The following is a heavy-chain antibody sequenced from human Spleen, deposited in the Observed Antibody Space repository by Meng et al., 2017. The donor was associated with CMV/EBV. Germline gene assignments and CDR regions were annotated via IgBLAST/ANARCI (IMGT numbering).Heavy chain of an antibody. CDR3: ARGYTYVDFYFYGMDV. V-gene: IGHV3-20*04. CDR2: INGKGGSI. CDR1: GFTFSMYA. Sequence: GESLKISCAASGFTFSMYALSWVRQAPGKGLEWVSGINGKGGSIGYADSVKGRFSISRDNAKNSLFLQMNSLRAEDTGVYFCARGYTYVDFYFYGMDVWGQGTTVTVSS. J-gene: IGHJ6*02. D-gene: IGHD5-18*01.